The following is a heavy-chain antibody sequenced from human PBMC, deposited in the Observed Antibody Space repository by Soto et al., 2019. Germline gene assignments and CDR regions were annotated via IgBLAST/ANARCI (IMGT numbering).Heavy chain of an antibody. D-gene: IGHD3-9*01. CDR3: ARSLPTGYHLSFAY. J-gene: IGHJ4*02. V-gene: IGHV3-48*03. Sequence: GGSLRLSCVVSGFTFSDYEMSWVRQAPGKGLEWISYISSSGNIIHYADSLKGRFTISRDNARNSLYLQMNSLRPEDTAVYYCARSLPTGYHLSFAYWGQGALVTVSS. CDR2: ISSSGNII. CDR1: GFTFSDYE.